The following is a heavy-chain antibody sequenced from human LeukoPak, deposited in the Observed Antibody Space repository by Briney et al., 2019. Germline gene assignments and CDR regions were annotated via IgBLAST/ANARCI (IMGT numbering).Heavy chain of an antibody. Sequence: ESLKIFCKGSGYSFTSYWIGWVRQMPGKGLEWMGIIYPGDSDTRYSPSFQGQVTISADKSISTAYLQWSSLKASDTAMYYCARPYYYGSWSYFPFDYWGQGTLVTVSS. D-gene: IGHD3-10*01. CDR3: ARPYYYGSWSYFPFDY. J-gene: IGHJ4*02. CDR2: IYPGDSDT. V-gene: IGHV5-51*01. CDR1: GYSFTSYW.